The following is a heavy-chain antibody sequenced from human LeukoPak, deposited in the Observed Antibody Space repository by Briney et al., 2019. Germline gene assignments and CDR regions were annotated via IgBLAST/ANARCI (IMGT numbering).Heavy chain of an antibody. J-gene: IGHJ4*02. CDR2: ISWNSGSI. CDR1: GVTFDDYA. D-gene: IGHD5-18*01. Sequence: GRSLRLSCAASGVTFDDYAMHWVRQAPGKGLEWVSGISWNSGSIGYADSVKGRFTISRDNAKNSLYLQMNSLTAEDLALYYVAKSVDTAIDYYFDYWGQRTLVTVSS. CDR3: AKSVDTAIDYYFDY. V-gene: IGHV3-9*03.